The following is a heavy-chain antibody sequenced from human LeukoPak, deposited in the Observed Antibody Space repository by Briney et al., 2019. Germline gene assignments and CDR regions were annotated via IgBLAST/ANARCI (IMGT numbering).Heavy chain of an antibody. D-gene: IGHD3-16*02. J-gene: IGHJ4*02. CDR1: GYSFTSYW. CDR2: IYPGDSDT. CDR3: ARHHYDYVWGSYRHFDY. Sequence: PGESLKISCQGSGYSFTSYWIGWVRQMPGKGLEWMGIIYPGDSDTRYSPSFQGQVTISADKSISTAYLQWSSLKASDTAMYYCARHHYDYVWGSYRHFDYWGQGTLVTVSS. V-gene: IGHV5-51*01.